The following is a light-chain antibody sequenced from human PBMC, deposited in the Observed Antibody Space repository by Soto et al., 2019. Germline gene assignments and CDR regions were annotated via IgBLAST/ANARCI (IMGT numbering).Light chain of an antibody. CDR3: QQSNDLVS. Sequence: DIHITHSPSSRSSSVLYIFTMTCQASQDINNYVNWYQQKPGKAPKLLIFDASTLKTGVPSRFSGSGSGTDFSFSISSLHPEDIATYYCQQSNDLVSFGQGTRLEIK. CDR1: QDINNY. CDR2: DAS. V-gene: IGKV1-33*01. J-gene: IGKJ5*01.